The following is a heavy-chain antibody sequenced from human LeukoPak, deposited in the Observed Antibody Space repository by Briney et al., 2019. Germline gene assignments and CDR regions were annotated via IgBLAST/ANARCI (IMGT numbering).Heavy chain of an antibody. CDR2: ISPIFGTA. CDR1: GYTFTSYA. CDR3: ARDRAPGIAAAGHAFDI. Sequence: ASVKVSCKASGYTFTSYAMNWVRQAPGQGLEWMGGISPIFGTANYAQTFQGRDTISADESTSTAYMELSSLRSEDTAVYYCARDRAPGIAAAGHAFDIWGQGTMVTVSS. J-gene: IGHJ3*02. D-gene: IGHD6-13*01. V-gene: IGHV1-69*13.